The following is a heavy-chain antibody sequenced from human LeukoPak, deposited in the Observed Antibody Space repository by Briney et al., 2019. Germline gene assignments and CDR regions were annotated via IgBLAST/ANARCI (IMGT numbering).Heavy chain of an antibody. CDR1: GFSFNAYE. D-gene: IGHD3-9*01. J-gene: IGHJ6*02. Sequence: PGGSLRLSCAASGFSFNAYEMNWVRQAPGKGLEWVSSISSSSSYIYYADSVKGRFTISRDNAKNSLYLQMNSLRAEDTAVYYCARDFAILTGFYYYYGMDVWGQGTTVTVSS. CDR2: ISSSSSYI. CDR3: ARDFAILTGFYYYYGMDV. V-gene: IGHV3-21*01.